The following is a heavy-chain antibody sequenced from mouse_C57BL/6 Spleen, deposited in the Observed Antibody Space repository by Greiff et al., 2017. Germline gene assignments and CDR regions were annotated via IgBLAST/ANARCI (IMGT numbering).Heavy chain of an antibody. CDR2: IDPSDSYT. V-gene: IGHV1-59*01. J-gene: IGHJ2*01. CDR1: GYTFTSYW. D-gene: IGHD1-1*01. CDR3: GTTVAVDY. Sequence: QVQLQQPGAELVRPGTSVKLSCKASGYTFTSYWMHWVKQRPGQGLEWIGVIDPSDSYTNYNQKFKGKATLTVDTSSSTAYMQLSSLTSEDSAVYYCGTTVAVDYWGQGTTLTVSS.